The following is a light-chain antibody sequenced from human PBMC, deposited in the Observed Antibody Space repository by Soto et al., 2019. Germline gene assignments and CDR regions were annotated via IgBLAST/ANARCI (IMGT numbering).Light chain of an antibody. J-gene: IGLJ2*01. Sequence: QFVLTQPASVSGSPGQSITVSCTGTSTDVGNYDLVSWFQQHPGKAPKLIIYEDTKWPSGVSHRFSGSKSGNTASLTISGLQAEDEADYYCCSYAGSFTVFGGGTKLTVL. CDR3: CSYAGSFTV. V-gene: IGLV2-23*01. CDR2: EDT. CDR1: STDVGNYDL.